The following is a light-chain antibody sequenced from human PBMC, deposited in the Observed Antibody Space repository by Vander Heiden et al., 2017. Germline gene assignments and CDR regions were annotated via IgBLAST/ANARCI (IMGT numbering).Light chain of an antibody. Sequence: QSALTQPPSASGSPGQSVTISCTGTSSDVGGYNYVSWYQQHPGKAPKLMIYEVSKRPSGVPDRFSGLQAEDEADYYCSSYAGSNLPYVFGTGTKDTVL. CDR3: SSYAGSNLPYV. J-gene: IGLJ1*01. CDR1: SSDVGGYNY. CDR2: EVS. V-gene: IGLV2-8*01.